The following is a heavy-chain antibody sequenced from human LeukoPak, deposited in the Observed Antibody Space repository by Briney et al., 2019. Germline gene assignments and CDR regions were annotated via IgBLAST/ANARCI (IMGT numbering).Heavy chain of an antibody. D-gene: IGHD3-9*01. Sequence: SETLSLTCAVYGGSFSGYYWSWIRQPPGKGLEWIGEINHSGSTNYNPSLKSRVTISVDTSKNQFSLKLSSVTAADTAVYYCARGRPVRYFVWLPIFPELDYWGQGTLVTVSS. J-gene: IGHJ4*02. V-gene: IGHV4-34*01. CDR1: GGSFSGYY. CDR3: ARGRPVRYFVWLPIFPELDY. CDR2: INHSGST.